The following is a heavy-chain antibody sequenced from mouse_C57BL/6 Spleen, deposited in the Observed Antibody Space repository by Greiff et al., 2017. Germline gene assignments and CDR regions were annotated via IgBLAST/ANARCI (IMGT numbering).Heavy chain of an antibody. J-gene: IGHJ2*01. V-gene: IGHV1-82*01. D-gene: IGHD2-1*01. Sequence: VKLMESGPELVKPGASVKISCKASGYAFSSSWMNWVKQRPGKGLEWIGRIYPGDGDTNYNGKFKGKATLTADKSSSTAYMQLSSLTSEDSAVYFCAREAIYYGNFYYFDYWGQGTTHTVSS. CDR1: GYAFSSSW. CDR2: IYPGDGDT. CDR3: AREAIYYGNFYYFDY.